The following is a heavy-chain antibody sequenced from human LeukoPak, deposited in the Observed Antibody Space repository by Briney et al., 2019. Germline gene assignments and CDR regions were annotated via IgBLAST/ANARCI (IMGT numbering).Heavy chain of an antibody. Sequence: GGSLRLSCAASGFTFISYSMNWVRQAPGKGLEWVSSINSSSSYIYYADSVKGRFTISRDNAKNSLYLQMNSLRAEDTALYYCAKGRKYYDSSGNADYWGQGTLVTVSS. D-gene: IGHD3-22*01. J-gene: IGHJ4*02. V-gene: IGHV3-21*04. CDR1: GFTFISYS. CDR3: AKGRKYYDSSGNADY. CDR2: INSSSSYI.